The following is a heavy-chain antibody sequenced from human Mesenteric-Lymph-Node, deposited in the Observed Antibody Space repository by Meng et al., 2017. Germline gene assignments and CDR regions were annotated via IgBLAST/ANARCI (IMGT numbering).Heavy chain of an antibody. CDR3: ARHRKRYSGYDSYFDY. Sequence: GESLKISCAAPGFTFSSYAMSWVRQAPGKGLEWVSAISGSGGSTYYADSVKGRFTISRDNSKNTLYLQMNSLRAEDTAVYYCARHRKRYSGYDSYFDYWGQGTLVTVSS. CDR2: ISGSGGST. CDR1: GFTFSSYA. D-gene: IGHD5-12*01. J-gene: IGHJ4*02. V-gene: IGHV3-23*01.